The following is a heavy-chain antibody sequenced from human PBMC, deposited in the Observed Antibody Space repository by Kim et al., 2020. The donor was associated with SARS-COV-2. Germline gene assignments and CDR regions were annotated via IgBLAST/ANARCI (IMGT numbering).Heavy chain of an antibody. Sequence: GESLKISCKGSGYSFTSYWIGWVRQMPGKGLEWMGIIYPGDSDTRYSPSFQGQVTISADKSISTAYLQWSSLKASDTAMYYCARSWAASQYYYYGMDVWGQGTTVTVSS. V-gene: IGHV5-51*01. J-gene: IGHJ6*02. CDR2: IYPGDSDT. D-gene: IGHD2-15*01. CDR1: GYSFTSYW. CDR3: ARSWAASQYYYYGMDV.